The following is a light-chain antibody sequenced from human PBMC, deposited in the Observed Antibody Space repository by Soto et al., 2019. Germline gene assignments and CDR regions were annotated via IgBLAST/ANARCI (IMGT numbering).Light chain of an antibody. J-gene: IGKJ1*01. Sequence: DIQMTQSPSTLSESVGDRVTITCRASQSISNWMAWYQQKPGKAPKLLIYDASSLEGGVPSRFSGSGSGTEFTLTIISLQPDDFATYYCQQYNSYSRTFGQGTKVEIK. CDR2: DAS. V-gene: IGKV1-5*01. CDR3: QQYNSYSRT. CDR1: QSISNW.